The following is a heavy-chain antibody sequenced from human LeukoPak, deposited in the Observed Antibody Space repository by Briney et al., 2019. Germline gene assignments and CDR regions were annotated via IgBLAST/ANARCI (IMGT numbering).Heavy chain of an antibody. CDR2: IYHSGSI. Sequence: SETLSLTCAVSGGSISSRNWWSWVRQPPGKGLEWIGEIYHSGSINYNPSLKSRVTISVDKSKNQLSLRLTSVTAADTAVYYCARSIDNWFDPWGQGTLVTVSS. J-gene: IGHJ5*02. CDR1: GGSISSRNW. V-gene: IGHV4-4*02. CDR3: ARSIDNWFDP. D-gene: IGHD6-6*01.